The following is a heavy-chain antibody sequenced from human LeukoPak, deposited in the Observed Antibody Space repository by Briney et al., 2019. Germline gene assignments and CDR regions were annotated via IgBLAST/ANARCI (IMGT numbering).Heavy chain of an antibody. J-gene: IGHJ4*02. CDR3: AKESLSSGWYTGFGY. CDR2: ISYDGSNK. V-gene: IGHV3-30*18. D-gene: IGHD6-19*01. CDR1: GFTFSSYA. Sequence: PGGSLRLSCAASGFTFSSYAMSWVRQAPGKGLEWVAVISYDGSNKYYADSVKGRFTISRDNSKNTLYLQMNSLRAEDTAVYYCAKESLSSGWYTGFGYWGQGTLVTVSS.